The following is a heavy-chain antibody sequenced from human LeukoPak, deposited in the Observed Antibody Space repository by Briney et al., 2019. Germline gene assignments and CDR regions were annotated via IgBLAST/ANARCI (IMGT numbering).Heavy chain of an antibody. J-gene: IGHJ4*02. CDR3: ATLDKGYYDSSGRSFDY. D-gene: IGHD3-22*01. CDR1: EFTFSSYS. CDR2: ISSSSSYI. V-gene: IGHV3-21*01. Sequence: GGSLRLSCAASEFTFSSYSMNWVRQAPGKGLEWVSSISSSSSYIYYADSVKGRFTISRDNAKNSLYLQMNSLRAEDTAVYYCATLDKGYYDSSGRSFDYWGQGTLVTVSS.